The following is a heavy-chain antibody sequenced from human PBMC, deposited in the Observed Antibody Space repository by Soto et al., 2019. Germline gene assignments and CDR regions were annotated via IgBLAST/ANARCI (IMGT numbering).Heavy chain of an antibody. CDR1: GASINTHY. CDR2: VFYSGST. V-gene: IGHV4-59*11. Sequence: SETLSLTCTVSGASINTHYWSWIRQPPGKGLEWIGQVFYSGSTNYNPSPKSRVTISIDTSTKQFSLKLTSVTAADTAVYYCARSFTGPVYFCYYWGQGTLVTVSS. CDR3: ARSFTGPVYFCYY. D-gene: IGHD1-20*01. J-gene: IGHJ4*02.